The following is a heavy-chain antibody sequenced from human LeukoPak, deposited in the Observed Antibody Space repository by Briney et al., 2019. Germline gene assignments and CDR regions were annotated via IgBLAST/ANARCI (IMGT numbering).Heavy chain of an antibody. V-gene: IGHV7-4-1*02. CDR3: ARGTAPKGLAYYYGMDV. CDR2: INTNTGNP. CDR1: GYTFTSYA. J-gene: IGHJ6*02. Sequence: ASVKVSCKASGYTFTSYAMNWVRQAPGQGLEWMGWINTNTGNPTYAQGFTGRFVFSLDTSVSTAYLQISSLKAEDTAVYYCARGTAPKGLAYYYGMDVWGQGTTVTISS.